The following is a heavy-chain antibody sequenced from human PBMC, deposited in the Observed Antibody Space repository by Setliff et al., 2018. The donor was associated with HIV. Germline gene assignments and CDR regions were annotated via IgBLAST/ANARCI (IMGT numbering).Heavy chain of an antibody. CDR3: ARRKLATGYDAFDI. D-gene: IGHD3-9*01. CDR1: GYRFTTDW. V-gene: IGHV5-51*01. Sequence: HGESLKISCKGSGYRFTTDWIGWVRQMPGKGLEWMGIIYPGDSDTRYSPSFQGQVTISADKSISTAYLQWSSLKASDTAMYYCARRKLATGYDAFDIWGQGTMVTVSS. J-gene: IGHJ3*02. CDR2: IYPGDSDT.